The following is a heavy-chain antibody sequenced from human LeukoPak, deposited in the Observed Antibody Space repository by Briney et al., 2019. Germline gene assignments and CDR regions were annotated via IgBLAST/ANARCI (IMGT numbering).Heavy chain of an antibody. CDR1: GYTFTSYG. V-gene: IGHV1-18*01. CDR3: ARDYYDSSGYYLVGAFDI. D-gene: IGHD3-22*01. J-gene: IGHJ3*02. CDR2: ISAYNGNT. Sequence: ASVKVSCKASGYTFTSYGISWVRQAPGHGLEWMGWISAYNGNTNYAQKLQGRVTMTTDTSTSTAYMELRSLRSDDTAVYYCARDYYDSSGYYLVGAFDIWGQGTMVTVSS.